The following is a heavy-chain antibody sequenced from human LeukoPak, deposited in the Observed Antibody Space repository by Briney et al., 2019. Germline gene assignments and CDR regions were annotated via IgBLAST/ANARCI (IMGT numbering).Heavy chain of an antibody. CDR2: ISGSGGST. Sequence: GGSLRLSCAASGFTFSSYWMSWVRQAPGKGLEWVSAISGSGGSTYYADSVKGRFAISRDNSKNTLYLQMNSLRAEDTAVYYCAKDRASPKPYYFDYWGQGTLVTVSS. CDR1: GFTFSSYW. J-gene: IGHJ4*02. V-gene: IGHV3-23*01. CDR3: AKDRASPKPYYFDY.